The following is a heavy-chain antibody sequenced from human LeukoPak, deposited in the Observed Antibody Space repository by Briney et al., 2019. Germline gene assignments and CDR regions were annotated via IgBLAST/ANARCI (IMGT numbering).Heavy chain of an antibody. Sequence: GGSLRLSCAASGFTFSSYWMHWVRHAPGKGLVWVSRINSDGSSITYADSVKGRFTISRDNAKNTLFLQMNSLRVEDTAVYYCAREGRVSGYDFDCWGQGTLVTVSS. D-gene: IGHD5-12*01. J-gene: IGHJ4*02. CDR1: GFTFSSYW. CDR3: AREGRVSGYDFDC. V-gene: IGHV3-74*03. CDR2: INSDGSSI.